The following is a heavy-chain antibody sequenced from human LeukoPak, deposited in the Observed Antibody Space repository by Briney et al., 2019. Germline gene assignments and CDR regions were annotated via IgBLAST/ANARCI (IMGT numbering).Heavy chain of an antibody. CDR2: ISGSGGST. CDR3: AKEDDYVWGSYRYTPPDFDY. Sequence: GGSLRLSCAASGFTFSSYAMSWVRQAPGKGLEWVSAISGSGGSTYYADSVKGRFTISGDNSKNTLYLQMNSLRAEDTAVYYCAKEDDYVWGSYRYTPPDFDYWGQGTLVTVSS. V-gene: IGHV3-23*01. J-gene: IGHJ4*02. D-gene: IGHD3-16*02. CDR1: GFTFSSYA.